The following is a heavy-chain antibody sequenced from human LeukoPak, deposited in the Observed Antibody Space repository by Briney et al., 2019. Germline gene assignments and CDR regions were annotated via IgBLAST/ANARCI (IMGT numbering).Heavy chain of an antibody. V-gene: IGHV4-34*01. D-gene: IGHD6-25*01. J-gene: IGHJ4*02. CDR1: GGSFSGYY. CDR3: ARLRQIVAATADPPSGFDH. CDR2: ISHRERT. Sequence: SETLSLTCAVYGGSFSGYYWTWIRQPPGKGLEWIGEISHRERTNSNPSLKSRVTMSLGTSKNQFSLKLTSVTAADTAVYYCARLRQIVAATADPPSGFDHWGQGREVTVSS.